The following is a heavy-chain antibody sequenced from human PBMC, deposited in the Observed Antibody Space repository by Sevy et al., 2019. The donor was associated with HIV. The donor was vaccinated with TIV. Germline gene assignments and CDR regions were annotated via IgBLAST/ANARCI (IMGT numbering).Heavy chain of an antibody. CDR1: GFTFSDHY. J-gene: IGHJ4*02. CDR2: TRNKPDGYTT. D-gene: IGHD6-13*01. Sequence: GGSLRLSCVASGFTFSDHYMEWVRQAPGKGLEWVGRTRNKPDGYTTEYAASGKGRFTISRDESNNSLYVQMNSLKAEDTAVYYCATHAGIAAAGRVFDYWGQGTLVTVSS. V-gene: IGHV3-72*01. CDR3: ATHAGIAAAGRVFDY.